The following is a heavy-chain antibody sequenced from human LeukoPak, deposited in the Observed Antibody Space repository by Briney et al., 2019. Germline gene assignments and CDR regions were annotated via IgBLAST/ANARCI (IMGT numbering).Heavy chain of an antibody. CDR2: ISSSSSYI. J-gene: IGHJ5*02. CDR1: GFTFSSYS. V-gene: IGHV3-21*01. D-gene: IGHD3-10*01. CDR3: ASLAMVRGANNWFDP. Sequence: GGSLRLSCAASGFTFSSYSMNWVRQAPGKGLEWVSSISSSSSYIYYADSVKGRFTISRDNAKNSLYLQMNSLRAEDTAVYYCASLAMVRGANNWFDPWGQGTLVTVSS.